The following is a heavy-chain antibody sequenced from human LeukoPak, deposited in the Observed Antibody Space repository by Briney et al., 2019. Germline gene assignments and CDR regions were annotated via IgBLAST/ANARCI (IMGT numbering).Heavy chain of an antibody. Sequence: PGGSLRLSCTASGFTFSRYAMSWVRQAPGKGLEWVSAISGSAGKTYYADSVKGRFTTSRDNSKNTLFLQMNGLRADDTALYYCAKEYDSSGYFDYWGQGYLVTVSS. J-gene: IGHJ4*02. D-gene: IGHD3-22*01. CDR2: ISGSAGKT. V-gene: IGHV3-23*01. CDR1: GFTFSRYA. CDR3: AKEYDSSGYFDY.